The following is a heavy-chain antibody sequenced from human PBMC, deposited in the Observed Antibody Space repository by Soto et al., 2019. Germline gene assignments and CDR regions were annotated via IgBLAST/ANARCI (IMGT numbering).Heavy chain of an antibody. Sequence: ASVKVSCKASGYTFTSYYMHWVRQAPGQGLEWMGIINPSGGCTSYAQKFQGRVTMTRDTSPSTAYMELSSLRSEDTAVYYCARVSGAAAALNWFDPWGQGTLVTVSS. CDR1: GYTFTSYY. CDR3: ARVSGAAAALNWFDP. D-gene: IGHD6-13*01. CDR2: INPSGGCT. V-gene: IGHV1-46*01. J-gene: IGHJ5*02.